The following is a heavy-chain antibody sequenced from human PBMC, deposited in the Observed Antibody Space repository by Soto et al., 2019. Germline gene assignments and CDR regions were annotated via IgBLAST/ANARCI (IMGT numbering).Heavy chain of an antibody. CDR3: VRVKLGPQPLKAFDA. Sequence: AGGSLWVSSAAPGFPFCNDALSWVRPAPRKGLEWVSAISGSGGSTYYADSVKGRFTISRDNSKNTLYLQMNSLRAEDTAVYYCVRVKLGPQPLKAFDAWGQGTMVTVSS. CDR1: GFPFCNDA. D-gene: IGHD7-27*01. CDR2: ISGSGGST. V-gene: IGHV3-23*01. J-gene: IGHJ3*01.